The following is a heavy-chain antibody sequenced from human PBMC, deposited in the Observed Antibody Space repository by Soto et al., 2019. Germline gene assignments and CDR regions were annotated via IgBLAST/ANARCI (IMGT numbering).Heavy chain of an antibody. Sequence: ASVKVSCKASGYTFTSYAMHWVRQAPGQRLEWMGWINAGNGNTKYSQKFQGRVTITRDTSASTAYMELSNLRSEDTAVYYCARSIVVVTAADYWGQGTLVTVS. V-gene: IGHV1-3*01. J-gene: IGHJ4*02. CDR3: ARSIVVVTAADY. CDR2: INAGNGNT. CDR1: GYTFTSYA. D-gene: IGHD2-21*02.